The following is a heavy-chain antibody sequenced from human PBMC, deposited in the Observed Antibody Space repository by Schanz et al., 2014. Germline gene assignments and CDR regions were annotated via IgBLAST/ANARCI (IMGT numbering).Heavy chain of an antibody. CDR2: FNDGGVNK. CDR1: GFSLDIFA. D-gene: IGHD6-13*01. Sequence: EVHLLESGGGLVEPGGSLRLSCATSGFSLDIFAVSWVRQAPGKGLEWVSSFNDGGVNKYYADSVKGRFTISSDNSKSTLYLQMSSLRAEDTAGDYCAKSQGSSFDAWGQGTLVTVSS. CDR3: AKSQGSSFDA. V-gene: IGHV3-23*01. J-gene: IGHJ4*02.